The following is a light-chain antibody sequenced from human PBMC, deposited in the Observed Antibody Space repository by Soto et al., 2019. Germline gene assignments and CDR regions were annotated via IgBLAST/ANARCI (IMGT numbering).Light chain of an antibody. V-gene: IGLV2-14*01. J-gene: IGLJ1*01. CDR1: SSDIGNYDY. CDR3: SSYARTSSYV. Sequence: QSVLTQPASVSGSPGQSITISCTGTSSDIGNYDYVSWFQQHPRKAPKLLISEVSNRPSGVSYRFSGSKSGTTASLTISWLQAEDEADYYSSSYARTSSYVFGGGTKLTVL. CDR2: EVS.